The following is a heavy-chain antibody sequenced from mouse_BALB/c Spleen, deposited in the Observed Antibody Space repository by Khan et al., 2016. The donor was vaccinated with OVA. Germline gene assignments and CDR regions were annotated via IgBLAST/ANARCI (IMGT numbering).Heavy chain of an antibody. D-gene: IGHD2-1*01. CDR3: ARGGGNSRFAY. Sequence: VQLQESGAELVRPGVSVKISCKGSGYTFTDFAKHWVKQSHAKSLEWLGVISTYYGDADYNQKFKGKATMTVDKSSSTAYMELARLTSEDSAIYYCARGGGNSRFAYWGQGTLVTVSA. CDR1: GYTFTDFA. V-gene: IGHV1S137*01. J-gene: IGHJ3*01. CDR2: ISTYYGDA.